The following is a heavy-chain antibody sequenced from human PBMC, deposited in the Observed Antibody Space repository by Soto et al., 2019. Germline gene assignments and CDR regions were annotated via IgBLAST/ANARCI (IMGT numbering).Heavy chain of an antibody. D-gene: IGHD1-7*01. CDR3: AKGNSWSPALVLDI. CDR1: GFSFRSYA. J-gene: IGHJ3*02. V-gene: IGHV3-23*01. CDR2: ISGSGGST. Sequence: PGGSLRLSCAASGFSFRSYAMNWVRQAPGKGLEWVSVISGSGGSTYYADSVKGRFTISRDVSRNTLYLQMNSLRAEDTAVYYCAKGNSWSPALVLDIWGQGTMVTVSS.